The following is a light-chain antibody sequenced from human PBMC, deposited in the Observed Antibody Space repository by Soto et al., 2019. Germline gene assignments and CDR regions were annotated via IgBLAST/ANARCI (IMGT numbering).Light chain of an antibody. Sequence: EIVLTQSPATLSLSPGERATLSCRASQSVSNYLAWFQQQPGQAPSLLIYDASNRATGIPARFSGSGSGTDFTLTTSSLEPEDFAVYYCQQRSSWPLLTFGGGTKVEI. CDR2: DAS. J-gene: IGKJ4*01. CDR1: QSVSNY. CDR3: QQRSSWPLLT. V-gene: IGKV3-11*01.